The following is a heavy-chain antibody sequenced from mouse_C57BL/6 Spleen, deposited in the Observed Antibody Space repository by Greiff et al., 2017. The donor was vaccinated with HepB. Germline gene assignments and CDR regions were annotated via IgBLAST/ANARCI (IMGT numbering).Heavy chain of an antibody. CDR1: GYTFTSYW. J-gene: IGHJ2*01. D-gene: IGHD4-1*01. Sequence: QVQLQQPGAELVKPGASVKLSCKASGYTFTSYWMQWVKQRPGQGLEWIGEIDPSDSYTNYNQKFKGKATLTVDTSSSTAYMQLSSLTSEDSAVYYCASAGILLDYWGQGTTLTGSS. CDR3: ASAGILLDY. V-gene: IGHV1-50*01. CDR2: IDPSDSYT.